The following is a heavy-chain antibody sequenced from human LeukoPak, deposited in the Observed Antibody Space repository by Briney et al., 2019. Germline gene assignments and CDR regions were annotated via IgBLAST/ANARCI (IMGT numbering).Heavy chain of an antibody. CDR1: GGSVSSGSYY. V-gene: IGHV4-61*01. J-gene: IGHJ4*02. CDR3: ARGRPYSGGYHLDY. Sequence: SETLSLTCAVSGGSVSSGSYYWTWIRQPPGKGLEWIGCIYYTGSTYYNPSLKSRVTMSVDTSKNQFFLKLNSVTAADTAVYYCARGRPYSGGYHLDYWGQGTLVTVS. D-gene: IGHD1-26*01. CDR2: IYYTGST.